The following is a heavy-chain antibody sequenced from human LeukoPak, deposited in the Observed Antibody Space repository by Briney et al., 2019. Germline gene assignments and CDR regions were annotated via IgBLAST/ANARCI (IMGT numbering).Heavy chain of an antibody. Sequence: GESLQISCKGSGSIFTSYWIGWVRQLPGKGLEWMGIIYPGDSDTKYSPSFQGQVTISADKSISTAYLQWSSLKASDTAMYYCARQPTVTTNSDYWGQGTLVTVSS. D-gene: IGHD4-17*01. J-gene: IGHJ4*02. V-gene: IGHV5-51*01. CDR3: ARQPTVTTNSDY. CDR1: GSIFTSYW. CDR2: IYPGDSDT.